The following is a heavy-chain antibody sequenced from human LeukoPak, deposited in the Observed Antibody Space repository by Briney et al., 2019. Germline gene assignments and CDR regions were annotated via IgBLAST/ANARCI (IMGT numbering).Heavy chain of an antibody. V-gene: IGHV3-30*03. CDR2: ISYDGSNK. J-gene: IGHJ6*02. D-gene: IGHD3-3*01. CDR3: AGIFGVVPTAYYYYYGMDV. Sequence: GGSLRLSCAASGFTFSSYGMHWVRQAPHKGLEWVAVISYDGSNKYYADSVKGRFTISRDNAKNSLYLQMNSLRAEDTAVYYCAGIFGVVPTAYYYYYGMDVWGQGTTVTVSS. CDR1: GFTFSSYG.